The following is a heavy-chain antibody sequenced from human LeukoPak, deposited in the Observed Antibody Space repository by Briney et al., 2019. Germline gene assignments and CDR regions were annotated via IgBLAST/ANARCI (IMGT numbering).Heavy chain of an antibody. Sequence: PSETLSLTXTVSGGSISSYYWSWIRQPPGKGLEWIGYIYYSGSTNYNPSLKSRVTISVDTSKNQFSLKLSSVTAADTAVYYCARNRDYGDYGGFDYWGQGTLVTVSS. V-gene: IGHV4-59*01. CDR1: GGSISSYY. CDR3: ARNRDYGDYGGFDY. J-gene: IGHJ4*02. D-gene: IGHD4-17*01. CDR2: IYYSGST.